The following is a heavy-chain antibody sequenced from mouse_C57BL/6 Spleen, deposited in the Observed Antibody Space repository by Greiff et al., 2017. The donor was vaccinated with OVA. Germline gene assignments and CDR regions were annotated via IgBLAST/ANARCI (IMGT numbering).Heavy chain of an antibody. V-gene: IGHV1-50*01. D-gene: IGHD1-1*01. J-gene: IGHJ2*01. CDR1: GYTFTSYW. CDR3: ARYGGNPDY. Sequence: QVQLQQPGAELVKPGASVKLSCKASGYTFTSYWMQWVKQRPGQGLEWIGEIDPSDSYTNYNQKFKGKATLTVDTSSSTAYMQLSSLTSEDSAVYYCARYGGNPDYWGQGTTLTVSS. CDR2: IDPSDSYT.